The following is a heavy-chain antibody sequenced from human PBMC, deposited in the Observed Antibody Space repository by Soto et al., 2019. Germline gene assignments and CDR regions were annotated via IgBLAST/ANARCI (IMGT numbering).Heavy chain of an antibody. CDR1: GFTFSDFY. CDR2: TKDRAEGYNT. V-gene: IGHV3-72*01. CDR3: ASGGGDFCRTSGYYADY. Sequence: EVQLVESGGTLVQPGGSLRLSCGVSGFTFSDFYMDWFRQAPGKGLEWVGRTKDRAEGYNTEYAASVRGRFTVSRDDAKNSLYLEMNSLKIEDTAMYYCASGGGDFCRTSGYYADYWGQGTLVSVSS. J-gene: IGHJ4*02. D-gene: IGHD3-3*01.